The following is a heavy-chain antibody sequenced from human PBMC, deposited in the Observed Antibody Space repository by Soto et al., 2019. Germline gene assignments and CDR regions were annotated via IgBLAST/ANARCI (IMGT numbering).Heavy chain of an antibody. Sequence: QVQLQESGPGLLRPSQTLSLTCTVSGGSISSGGYYWSWIRQHPGKGLEGIGYIYYSGSTYYNPSLKSRVIISVDTSKNQLSLKLSSVTAADTAVYYCARAMNILTGYYHYYYYGMDVWGQGTTVTVSS. CDR1: GGSISSGGYY. J-gene: IGHJ6*02. CDR3: ARAMNILTGYYHYYYYGMDV. V-gene: IGHV4-31*03. CDR2: IYYSGST. D-gene: IGHD3-9*01.